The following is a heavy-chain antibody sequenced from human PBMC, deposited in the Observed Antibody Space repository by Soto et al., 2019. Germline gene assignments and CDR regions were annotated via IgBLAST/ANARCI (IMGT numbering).Heavy chain of an antibody. Sequence: QVQLQQWGAGLLKPSETLSLTCAVYGGSFSGYYWSWIRQPPGKGLEWIGEINHSGRTNYNPSLTSRVAISVHTSKNQCSLKLRSVTAADTAVFYCARVRTVTATFYYYYGMVVWVQGTTVTVSS. CDR2: INHSGRT. V-gene: IGHV4-34*01. CDR1: GGSFSGYY. J-gene: IGHJ6*02. D-gene: IGHD2-21*02. CDR3: ARVRTVTATFYYYYGMVV.